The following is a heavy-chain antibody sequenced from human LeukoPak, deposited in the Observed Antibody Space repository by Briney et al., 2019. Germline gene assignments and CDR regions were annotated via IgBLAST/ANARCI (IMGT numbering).Heavy chain of an antibody. CDR1: GYTFTSYG. Sequence: ASVKVSCKASGYTFTSYGISWVRQAPGQGLEWMGCISAYNGNTNYAQKLQGRVTMTTDTSTSTAYMELRSMRSDDTAVYYCARARSPDYDFWSGYGTPYDYWGQGTLVTVSS. CDR2: ISAYNGNT. D-gene: IGHD3-3*01. CDR3: ARARSPDYDFWSGYGTPYDY. J-gene: IGHJ4*02. V-gene: IGHV1-18*01.